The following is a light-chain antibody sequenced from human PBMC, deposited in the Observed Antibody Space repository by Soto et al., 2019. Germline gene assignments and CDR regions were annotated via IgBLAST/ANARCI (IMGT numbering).Light chain of an antibody. CDR1: QSVSTN. CDR3: QQYSDWLLT. CDR2: GAS. Sequence: EIVMTQSPDTLSVSPGERATLSCRASQSVSTNLAGYQQKPGQAPRLLLYGASTRATGFPARFSGSWSGTELTLTINSLQSEDFAVYYCQQYSDWLLTFGQGAKVEIK. V-gene: IGKV3-15*01. J-gene: IGKJ1*01.